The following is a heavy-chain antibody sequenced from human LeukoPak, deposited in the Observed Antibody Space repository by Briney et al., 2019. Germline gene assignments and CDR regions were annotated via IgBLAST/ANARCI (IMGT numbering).Heavy chain of an antibody. J-gene: IGHJ4*02. D-gene: IGHD3-22*01. V-gene: IGHV4-31*03. Sequence: PSETLSLTCPVSGGSISSGGYYWSWIRQHPGKGLEWIGYIYYSGSTYYNPSLKSRVTISVDTSKNQFSLKLSSVTAADTAVYYCARDSSGYYSSNTYYFDYWGQGTLVTVSS. CDR2: IYYSGST. CDR1: GGSISSGGYY. CDR3: ARDSSGYYSSNTYYFDY.